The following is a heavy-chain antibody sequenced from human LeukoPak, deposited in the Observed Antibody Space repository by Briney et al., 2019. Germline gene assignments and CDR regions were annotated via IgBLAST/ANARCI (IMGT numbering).Heavy chain of an antibody. CDR3: ARPPSNTNPYYRLDL. CDR1: GFTFSSYG. D-gene: IGHD1-14*01. J-gene: IGHJ6*02. V-gene: IGHV3-48*03. CDR2: ISASGGTI. Sequence: GGSLRLSCAASGFTFSSYGMNWVRQGPGKGLEWVSYISASGGTIYYTDSVKGRFTISRDDAEKSLYLQMNGLTADDTAVYYCARPPSNTNPYYRLDLWGQGAKV.